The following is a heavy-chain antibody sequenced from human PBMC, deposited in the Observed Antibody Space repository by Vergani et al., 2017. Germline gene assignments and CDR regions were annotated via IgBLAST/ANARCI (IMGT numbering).Heavy chain of an antibody. CDR2: ISSSSSYI. CDR3: AREELWLGEGRWFDP. J-gene: IGHJ5*02. V-gene: IGHV3-21*01. Sequence: EVQLVESGGGLVKPGGSLRLSCAASGFTFSSYSMNWVRQAPGKGLEWVSSISSSSSYIYYADSVKGRFTISRDNAKNSLYLQMNSLRAEDTAVYYCAREELWLGEGRWFDPWGQGTLVTVSS. CDR1: GFTFSSYS. D-gene: IGHD3-10*01.